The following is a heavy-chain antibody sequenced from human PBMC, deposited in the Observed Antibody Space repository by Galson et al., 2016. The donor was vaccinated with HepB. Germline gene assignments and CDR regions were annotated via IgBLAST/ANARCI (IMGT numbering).Heavy chain of an antibody. D-gene: IGHD3-10*01. V-gene: IGHV3-11*05. Sequence: SLRLSCAASGFTFSDYYMTWIRQSPGKGLEWVSYSSGSSTYTNYADSVKGRFTISRDNAKTSLYLQMNSLRAEDTAVYYCARGGAWGVSPGDALDIWGRGTMVTVSS. CDR2: SSGSSTYT. J-gene: IGHJ3*02. CDR1: GFTFSDYY. CDR3: ARGGAWGVSPGDALDI.